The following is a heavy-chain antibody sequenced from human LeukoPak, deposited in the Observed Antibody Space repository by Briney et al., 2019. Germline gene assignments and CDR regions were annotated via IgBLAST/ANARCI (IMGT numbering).Heavy chain of an antibody. CDR2: ISGSGDST. V-gene: IGHV3-23*01. CDR3: VRRAAVRGMDF. D-gene: IGHD1-14*01. Sequence: GGSLRLSCTASGFIFDTHTLTWVRQAPGKGLEWVASISGSGDSTNYGDSVKGRFTISRDNFKRTVHLEMSNLRADDTDMYYCVRRAAVRGMDFWGLGTTVIVSS. CDR1: GFIFDTHT. J-gene: IGHJ6*02.